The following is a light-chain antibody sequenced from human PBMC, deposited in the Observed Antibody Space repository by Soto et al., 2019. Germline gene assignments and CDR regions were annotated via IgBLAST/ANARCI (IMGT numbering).Light chain of an antibody. CDR2: SAS. J-gene: IGKJ4*01. Sequence: EIVLTQSPGTLSLSRGERATLSCRASQSGRSSHLVWHQQKPGQAPRLLIYSASIRATGIPDRFSGSGSGADFTLTISRLEPEDFAVYYCQQYDSSPLTFGGGTKVEIK. V-gene: IGKV3-20*01. CDR3: QQYDSSPLT. CDR1: QSGRSSH.